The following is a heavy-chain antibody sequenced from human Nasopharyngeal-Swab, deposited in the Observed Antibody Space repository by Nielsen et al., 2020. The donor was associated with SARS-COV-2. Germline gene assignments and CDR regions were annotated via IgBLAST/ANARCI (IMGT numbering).Heavy chain of an antibody. Sequence: ASVKVSCKASGYTFTSYAMHWVRQAPGQRLEWMGWINAGNGNTKYSQKFQGRVTITRDTSASTAYMELSSLRSEDTAVYYCVRDPRGDDAFDIWGQGTMVTVSS. CDR3: VRDPRGDDAFDI. V-gene: IGHV1-3*01. D-gene: IGHD3-10*01. CDR2: INAGNGNT. J-gene: IGHJ3*02. CDR1: GYTFTSYA.